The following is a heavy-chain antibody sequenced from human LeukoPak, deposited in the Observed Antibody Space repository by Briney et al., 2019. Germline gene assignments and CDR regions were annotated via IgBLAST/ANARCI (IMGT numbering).Heavy chain of an antibody. CDR1: GFTFSSYG. CDR3: ASEYRVTIFGVVSRPVDY. Sequence: GGSLRLSCAASGFTFSSYGMHWVRQAPGKGLEWVAVISYDGSNKYYADSVKGRFTISRDNSKNTLYLQMNSLRAEDTAVYYCASEYRVTIFGVVSRPVDYWGQGTLVTVSS. J-gene: IGHJ4*02. CDR2: ISYDGSNK. V-gene: IGHV3-30*03. D-gene: IGHD3-3*01.